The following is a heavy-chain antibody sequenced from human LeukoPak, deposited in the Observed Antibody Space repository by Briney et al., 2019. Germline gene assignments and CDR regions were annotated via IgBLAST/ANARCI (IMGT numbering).Heavy chain of an antibody. J-gene: IGHJ4*02. Sequence: KPSETLSLTCAVYGGSFSGYYWSWIRQPPGKGLEWIGEINHSGSTNYNPSLKSRVTISVDTSKNQFSLKLSSATAADTAVYYCASRDTATMVDYWGQGTLVTVSS. CDR1: GGSFSGYY. CDR2: INHSGST. D-gene: IGHD5-24*01. CDR3: ASRDTATMVDY. V-gene: IGHV4-34*01.